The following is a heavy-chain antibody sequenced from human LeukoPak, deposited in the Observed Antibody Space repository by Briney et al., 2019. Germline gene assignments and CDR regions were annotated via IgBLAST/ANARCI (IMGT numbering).Heavy chain of an antibody. CDR1: GFTFSSYG. D-gene: IGHD3-3*01. CDR2: ISYDGSNK. V-gene: IGHV3-30*03. CDR3: ARGLYYDFWSGYLFDY. J-gene: IGHJ4*02. Sequence: PGRSLRLSCAASGFTFSSYGMHRVRQAPGKGLEWVAVISYDGSNKYYADSVKGRFTISRDNSKNTLYLQMNSLRAEDTAVYYCARGLYYDFWSGYLFDYWGQGTLVTVSS.